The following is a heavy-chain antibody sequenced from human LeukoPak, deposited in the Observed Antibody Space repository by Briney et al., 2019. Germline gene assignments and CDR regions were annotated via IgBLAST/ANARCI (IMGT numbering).Heavy chain of an antibody. J-gene: IGHJ6*03. CDR3: ARDHLLYYYDSSGYVGYYYYYMDV. CDR1: GFTFSSYA. V-gene: IGHV1-18*01. CDR2: ISAYNGNT. Sequence: GGSLRLSCAASGFTFSSYAIHWVRQAPGKGLEWVGWISAYNGNTNYAQKLQGRVTMTTDTSTSTAYMELRSLRSDDTAVYYCARDHLLYYYDSSGYVGYYYYYMDVWGKGTTVTISS. D-gene: IGHD3-22*01.